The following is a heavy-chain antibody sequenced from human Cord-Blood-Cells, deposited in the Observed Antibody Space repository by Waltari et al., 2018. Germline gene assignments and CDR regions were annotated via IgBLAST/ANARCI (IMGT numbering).Heavy chain of an antibody. Sequence: QVQLQESGPGLVKPSETLSLTCAVSGYSISSGYYWGWIRQPPGKGLEWIGSIYHRGGPYYNPSLKRRVTISVDTSKNQFSLKLSSVTAADTAVYYCARDGSSSGNYGMDVWGQGTTVTVSS. J-gene: IGHJ6*02. D-gene: IGHD6-6*01. CDR2: IYHRGGP. CDR1: GYSISSGYY. CDR3: ARDGSSSGNYGMDV. V-gene: IGHV4-38-2*02.